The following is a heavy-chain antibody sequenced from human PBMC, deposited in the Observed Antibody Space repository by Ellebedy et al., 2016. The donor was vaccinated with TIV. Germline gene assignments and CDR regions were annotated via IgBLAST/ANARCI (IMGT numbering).Heavy chain of an antibody. CDR3: ARDVPADAAALLDY. J-gene: IGHJ4*02. CDR2: ISAYNGNT. CDR1: GYPFPNYG. Sequence: AASVKVSCKASGYPFPNYGVSWVRQAPGQGLEWVGWISAYNGNTKYGQKFQGRISLNTDTSMGTAYMELSSLRSDDTGVYFCARDVPADAAALLDYWGQGTRVTVSS. D-gene: IGHD2-2*01. V-gene: IGHV1-18*04.